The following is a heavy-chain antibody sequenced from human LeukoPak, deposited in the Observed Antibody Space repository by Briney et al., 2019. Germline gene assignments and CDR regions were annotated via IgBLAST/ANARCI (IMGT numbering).Heavy chain of an antibody. V-gene: IGHV3-30-3*01. CDR1: GFTFSSYA. CDR2: ISYDGSNK. Sequence: GGSLRLSCAASGFTFSSYAMHWVRQAPGKGLEWVAVISYDGSNKYYADSVKGRLTISRDNSKNTLYLQMNSLRAEDTAVYYCARDTLEMATIQFDYWGQGTLVTVSS. CDR3: ARDTLEMATIQFDY. D-gene: IGHD5-24*01. J-gene: IGHJ4*02.